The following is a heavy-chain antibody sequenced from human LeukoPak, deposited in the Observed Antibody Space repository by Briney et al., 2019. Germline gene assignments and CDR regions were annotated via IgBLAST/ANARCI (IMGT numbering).Heavy chain of an antibody. CDR3: ARDLRPNGDGGFDY. CDR2: ISSSSSYI. D-gene: IGHD4-17*01. J-gene: IGHJ4*02. V-gene: IGHV3-21*01. Sequence: GGSLRLSCAASGFTFSSYSMNWVRQAPGKGLEWVSSISSSSSYIYYADSVKGRFTISRDNAKNSLYLQMNSLRAEDTAVYYCARDLRPNGDGGFDYWGQGTLVTVSS. CDR1: GFTFSSYS.